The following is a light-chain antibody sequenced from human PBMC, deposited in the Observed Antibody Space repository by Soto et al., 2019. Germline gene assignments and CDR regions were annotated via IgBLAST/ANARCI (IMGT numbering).Light chain of an antibody. V-gene: IGLV1-51*02. Sequence: QSVLTQPPSVSAAPGQKVTISCSGSSSNIGNNYVSRYQQLQGTAPKLLIYENNKRPSGIPDRFSGSKSGTSATLGITGLQTGDEADYYCGTWDSSLSAGVFGTGTKVTVL. CDR3: GTWDSSLSAGV. CDR1: SSNIGNNY. J-gene: IGLJ1*01. CDR2: ENN.